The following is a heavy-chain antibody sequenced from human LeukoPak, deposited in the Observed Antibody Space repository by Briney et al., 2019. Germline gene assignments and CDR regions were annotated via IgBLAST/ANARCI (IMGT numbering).Heavy chain of an antibody. Sequence: SETLSLTCTVSGYSINSGYYWGWIRQPPGKGLEWIAIIYHSGSTYYNPSLKSRVTISVDTSKNQFSLNLSSVTAADTALYYCAIHYTEDIVVGPAASPETRNNWFDPWGQGTLVTVSS. J-gene: IGHJ5*02. D-gene: IGHD2-2*01. CDR3: AIHYTEDIVVGPAASPETRNNWFDP. V-gene: IGHV4-38-2*02. CDR2: IYHSGST. CDR1: GYSINSGYY.